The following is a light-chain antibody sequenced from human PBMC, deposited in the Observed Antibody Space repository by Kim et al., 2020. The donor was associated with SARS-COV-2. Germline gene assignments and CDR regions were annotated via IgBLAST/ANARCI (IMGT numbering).Light chain of an antibody. J-gene: IGKJ4*01. CDR2: DAS. CDR3: QQRSDWPT. V-gene: IGKV3-11*01. Sequence: SLSPGERATLSCSASQSLSTYLAWYQQRPGLTPRLLIYDASTRATGIPARISGSGSGTDFTLTISSLEPEDFAVYFCQQRSDWPTFGGGTKV. CDR1: QSLSTY.